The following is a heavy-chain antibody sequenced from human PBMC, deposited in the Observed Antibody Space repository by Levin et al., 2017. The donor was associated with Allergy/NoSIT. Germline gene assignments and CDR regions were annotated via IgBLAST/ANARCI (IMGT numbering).Heavy chain of an antibody. CDR2: IRPGDSST. CDR1: GYTFTSYY. Sequence: GESLKISCKASGYTFTSYYMQWVRQAPGQGLEWVGLIRPGDSSTVYAQNFQGRVTVTRDTSTSTVYTELSSLRSDDTALYYCAREKAGTAPDYWGQGTLVTVSS. D-gene: IGHD1-14*01. CDR3: AREKAGTAPDY. J-gene: IGHJ4*02. V-gene: IGHV1-46*01.